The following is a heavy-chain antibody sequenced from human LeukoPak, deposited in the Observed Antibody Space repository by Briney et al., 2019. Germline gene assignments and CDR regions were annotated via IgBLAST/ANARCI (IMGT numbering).Heavy chain of an antibody. CDR2: INPNSGGT. V-gene: IGHV1-2*02. J-gene: IGHJ6*03. CDR1: GYTFTSYS. Sequence: GASVKVSCKASGYTFTSYSMNWVRQAPGQGLEWMGWINPNSGGTNYAQKFQGRVTMTRDTSISTAYMELSRLRSDDTAVYYCASFISELYCSSTSCYARGSVGDYYYYMDVWGKGTTVTISS. D-gene: IGHD2-2*01. CDR3: ASFISELYCSSTSCYARGSVGDYYYYMDV.